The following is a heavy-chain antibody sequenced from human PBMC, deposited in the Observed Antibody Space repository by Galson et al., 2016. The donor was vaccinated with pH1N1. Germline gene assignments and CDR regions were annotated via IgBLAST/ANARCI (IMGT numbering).Heavy chain of an antibody. J-gene: IGHJ1*01. Sequence: LSLTCGVSGGSISSGNWWSWVRQPPGKGLEWIGDIYHSGNTNNNPSLKSRVAISVDKSKNQFYLKLSSVTAADTAVYYCVRAATVPTTGVYFQHWGQGTLVIVSS. CDR2: IYHSGNT. CDR1: GGSISSGNW. CDR3: VRAATVPTTGVYFQH. D-gene: IGHD6-25*01. V-gene: IGHV4-4*02.